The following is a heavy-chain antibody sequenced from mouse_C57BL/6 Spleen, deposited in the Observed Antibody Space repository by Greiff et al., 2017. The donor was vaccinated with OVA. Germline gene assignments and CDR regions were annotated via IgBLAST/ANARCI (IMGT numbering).Heavy chain of an antibody. J-gene: IGHJ4*01. V-gene: IGHV2-2*01. CDR3: ARNGYYGSSYGGYAMDY. Sequence: VQLQQSGPGLVQPSQSLSITCTVSGFSLTSYGVHWVRQSPGKGLEWLGVIWSGGSTDYNAAFISRLSISKDNSKSQVFFKMNSLQVDDTAIYYCARNGYYGSSYGGYAMDYWGQGTSVTVSS. CDR1: GFSLTSYG. CDR2: IWSGGST. D-gene: IGHD1-1*01.